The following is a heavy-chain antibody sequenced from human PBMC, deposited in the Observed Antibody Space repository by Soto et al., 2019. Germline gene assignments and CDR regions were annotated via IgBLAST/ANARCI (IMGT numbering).Heavy chain of an antibody. J-gene: IGHJ4*02. CDR1: GYTFTSYC. Sequence: ASVKVSCKASGYTFTSYCISWVRQAPGQGLEWMGWISAYNGNTNYAQKLQGRVAMTTDTSTSTAYMELRSLRSDDTAVYYCARDRTAAGPNSHDYWGQGALVTVSS. CDR2: ISAYNGNT. V-gene: IGHV1-18*04. CDR3: ARDRTAAGPNSHDY. D-gene: IGHD6-13*01.